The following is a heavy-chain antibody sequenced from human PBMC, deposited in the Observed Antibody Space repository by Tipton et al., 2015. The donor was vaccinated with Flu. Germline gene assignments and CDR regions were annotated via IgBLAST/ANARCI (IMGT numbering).Heavy chain of an antibody. CDR2: IIPIFGTA. CDR1: GGTFSSYA. Sequence: QSGAEVKKPGSSVKVSCKASGGTFSSYAISWVRQAPGQGLEWMGGIIPIFGTANYAQKFQGRVTITADKSTSTAYMELSSLRSEDTAVYYCASAIAARPSNYYYYYMDVWGKGTTVTVSS. CDR3: ASAIAARPSNYYYYYMDV. D-gene: IGHD6-6*01. J-gene: IGHJ6*03. V-gene: IGHV1-69*06.